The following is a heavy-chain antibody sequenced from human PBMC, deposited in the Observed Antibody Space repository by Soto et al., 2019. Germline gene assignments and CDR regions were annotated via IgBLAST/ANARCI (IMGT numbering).Heavy chain of an antibody. CDR1: GFTFSSYS. J-gene: IGHJ5*02. CDR3: ARESASISRGLLRFLEWYNWFDP. V-gene: IGHV3-21*01. D-gene: IGHD3-3*01. CDR2: ISSSSSYI. Sequence: GGSLRLSCAASGFTFSSYSMNWVRQAPGKGLEWVSSISSSSSYIYYADSVKGRFTISRDNAKNSLYLQMNSLRAEDTAVYYCARESASISRGLLRFLEWYNWFDPWGQGTLVTVSS.